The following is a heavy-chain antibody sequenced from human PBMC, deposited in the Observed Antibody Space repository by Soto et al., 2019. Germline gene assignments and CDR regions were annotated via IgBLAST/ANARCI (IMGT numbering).Heavy chain of an antibody. Sequence: QVQLQESGPGLVRPSQTLSLTCSVSCASLRIGDYYWTWIRQPPGQGLEWIGFLYKSGTAKYNPSLSSRVSRSIDTSNNQFFLSLKYVTAADPAVYYCVRAFGSRFMEWPRFDPWGQGKLVTVSS. V-gene: IGHV4-30-4*01. CDR3: VRAFGSRFMEWPRFDP. D-gene: IGHD3-3*01. J-gene: IGHJ5*02. CDR2: LYKSGTA. CDR1: CASLRIGDYY.